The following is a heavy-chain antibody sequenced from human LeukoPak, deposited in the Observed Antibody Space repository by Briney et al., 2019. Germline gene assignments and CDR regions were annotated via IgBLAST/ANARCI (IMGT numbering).Heavy chain of an antibody. CDR3: ARSGAGGAFDM. Sequence: GGSLRLSCAASGLTFSSYWMHWVRQAPGKGLLWVSRIYNDGSRTTYADSVKGRFTISGDNAKNTLFLQMNSLTAEDTAVYYCARSGAGGAFDMWGRGTMVTVSS. CDR2: IYNDGSRT. D-gene: IGHD3-10*01. CDR1: GLTFSSYW. V-gene: IGHV3-74*01. J-gene: IGHJ3*02.